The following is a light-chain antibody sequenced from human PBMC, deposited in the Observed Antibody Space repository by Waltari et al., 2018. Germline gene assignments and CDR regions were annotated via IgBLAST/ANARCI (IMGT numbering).Light chain of an antibody. J-gene: IGLJ3*02. CDR2: GNS. CDR3: STWDYSLSAWV. Sequence: QSALTQEASVSGTVGQKVTLSCTGNSNNVGRYAVGWYQQISHGAPTTLMFGNSLPPGIPDRFSGSKAGTTASLTISGLQPEDEAEYYCSTWDYSLSAWVFGGGTKLTVL. CDR1: SNNVGRYA. V-gene: IGLV1-44*01.